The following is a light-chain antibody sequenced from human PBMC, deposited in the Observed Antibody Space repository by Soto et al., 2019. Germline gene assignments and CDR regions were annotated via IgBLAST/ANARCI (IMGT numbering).Light chain of an antibody. Sequence: QSALTQPASVSGSPGQSITISCTGTSGDVGNYNYVSWYQQHPGKAPKLVMYEVNKLASGLPRRFTGSKSGNTASLTISGLQGADEADYYCCSYAGGRTFVFGGGTKLTVL. CDR2: EVN. V-gene: IGLV2-23*02. CDR3: CSYAGGRTFV. J-gene: IGLJ2*01. CDR1: SGDVGNYNY.